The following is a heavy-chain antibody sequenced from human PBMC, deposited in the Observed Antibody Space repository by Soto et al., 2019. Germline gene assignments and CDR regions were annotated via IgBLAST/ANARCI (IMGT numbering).Heavy chain of an antibody. CDR3: ARIEMAPIREGYYYYGMDV. J-gene: IGHJ6*02. CDR1: GGTFSSYA. Sequence: QVQLVQSGAEVKKPGSSVKVSCKASGGTFSSYAISWVRQAPGQGLEWMGGIIPIFGTANYAQKFQGRVTITADESTSTAYMELSSLRSEDTAVYYCARIEMAPIREGYYYYGMDVWGQGTTVTGSS. CDR2: IIPIFGTA. V-gene: IGHV1-69*01. D-gene: IGHD1-26*01.